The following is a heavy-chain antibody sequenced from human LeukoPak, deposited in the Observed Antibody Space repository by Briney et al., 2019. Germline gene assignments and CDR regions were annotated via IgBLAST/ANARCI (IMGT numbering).Heavy chain of an antibody. Sequence: SETLSLTCAVYGGSFSGYYWSWIRQPPGKGLEWIGEINHSGSTNYNPSLKSRVTISVDTSKNQFSLKLSSVTAADTAVYYCARGLGEYYDYVWGSYRYTQIDYWGQGTLVTVSS. CDR2: INHSGST. CDR3: ARGLGEYYDYVWGSYRYTQIDY. V-gene: IGHV4-34*01. D-gene: IGHD3-16*02. CDR1: GGSFSGYY. J-gene: IGHJ4*02.